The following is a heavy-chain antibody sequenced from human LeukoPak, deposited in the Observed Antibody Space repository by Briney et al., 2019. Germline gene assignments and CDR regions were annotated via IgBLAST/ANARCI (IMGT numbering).Heavy chain of an antibody. D-gene: IGHD1-20*01. CDR2: IRYDGSNK. CDR3: AKDTLPYNWNDFESSYFDY. J-gene: IGHJ4*02. V-gene: IGHV3-30*02. Sequence: GGSLRLSCAASGFTFSDYYMSWIRQAPGKGLEWVAFIRYDGSNKYYADSVKGRFTISRDNSKNTLYLQMNSLRAEDTAVYYCAKDTLPYNWNDFESSYFDYWGQGTLVTVSS. CDR1: GFTFSDYY.